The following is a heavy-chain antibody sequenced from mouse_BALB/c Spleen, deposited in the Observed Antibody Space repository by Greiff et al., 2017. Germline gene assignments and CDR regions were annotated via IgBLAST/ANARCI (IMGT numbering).Heavy chain of an antibody. CDR1: GFTFSSYT. V-gene: IGHV5-6-4*01. J-gene: IGHJ1*01. Sequence: EVQRVESGGGLVKPGGSLKLSCAASGFTFSSYTMSWVRQTPEKRLEWVATISSGGSYTYYPDSVKGRFTISRDNAKNTLYLQMSSLKSEDTAMYYCTRDGIHYYGYWYFDVWGAGTTVTVSS. D-gene: IGHD1-2*01. CDR3: TRDGIHYYGYWYFDV. CDR2: ISSGGSYT.